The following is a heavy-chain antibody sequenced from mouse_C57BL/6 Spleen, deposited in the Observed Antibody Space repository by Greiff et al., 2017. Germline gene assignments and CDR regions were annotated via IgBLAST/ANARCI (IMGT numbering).Heavy chain of an antibody. CDR2: INPNYGTP. V-gene: IGHV1-39*01. D-gene: IGHD1-1*01. CDR1: GYSFTDYN. CDR3: ARGGYDGYAMDY. J-gene: IGHJ4*01. Sequence: VQLKESGPELVKPGASVKISCKASGYSFTDYNMNWVKQSNGKSLEWIGVINPNYGTPSYNQKFKGKATLTVDQSSSTAYMQLNSLTSEDAAVYYCARGGYDGYAMDYWGQGTSVTVSS.